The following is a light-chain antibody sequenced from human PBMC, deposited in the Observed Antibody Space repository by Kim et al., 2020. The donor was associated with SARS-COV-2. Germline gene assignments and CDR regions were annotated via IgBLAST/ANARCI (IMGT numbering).Light chain of an antibody. CDR3: QQYGSSPLT. J-gene: IGKJ4*01. Sequence: EIVLTQSPGTLSLSPGERATLSCRASQSVSSSYLAWYQQKPGEPPSLTIYGASRKATGPPDRFSGGASRTDFPPTISRLDAEDSAVYYCQQYGSSPLTFGGGTKVDIK. CDR2: GAS. V-gene: IGKV3-20*01. CDR1: QSVSSSY.